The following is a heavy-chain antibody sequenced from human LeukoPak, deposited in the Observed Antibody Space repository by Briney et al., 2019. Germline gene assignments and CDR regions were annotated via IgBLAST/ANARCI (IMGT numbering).Heavy chain of an antibody. D-gene: IGHD2-8*01. CDR1: CGFIGSSSYY. V-gene: IGHV4-39*07. CDR3: AMYATSKTFDY. Sequence: SETLSLTCTVSCGFIGSSSYYWGWIREPRGKGLEWIGSIYYSGSTYYNSSLKSRVTVSVDTSKNQFSLKLSSVTAADTAVYYCAMYATSKTFDYWGQGTLVTVSS. J-gene: IGHJ4*02. CDR2: IYYSGST.